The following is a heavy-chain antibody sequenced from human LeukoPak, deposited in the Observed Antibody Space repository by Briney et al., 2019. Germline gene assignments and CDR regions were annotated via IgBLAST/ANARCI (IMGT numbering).Heavy chain of an antibody. D-gene: IGHD3-10*01. V-gene: IGHV1-69*05. CDR1: GGTFSSYT. Sequence: SVKVSCKASGGTFSSYTISWVRQAPGQGLEWMGGIIPIFGTANYAQKFQGRVTITTDESTSTAYMELSSLRSEDTAVYYCARVGAYYYGSGTYEDYWGQGTLVTVSS. CDR2: IIPIFGTA. CDR3: ARVGAYYYGSGTYEDY. J-gene: IGHJ4*02.